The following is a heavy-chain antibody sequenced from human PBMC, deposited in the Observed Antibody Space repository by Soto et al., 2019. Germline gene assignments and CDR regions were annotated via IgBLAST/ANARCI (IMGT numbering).Heavy chain of an antibody. V-gene: IGHV5-10-1*01. D-gene: IGHD6-6*01. CDR2: IDPSDSYT. J-gene: IGHJ6*02. CDR3: ARLSSSSCGMDV. Sequence: GESLKISCKGSGYSFTSYWISWVRQMPGKGLEWMGRIDPSDSYTNYSPSFQGHVTISADKPISTAYLQWSSPKASDTAMYYWARLSSSSCGMDVWGQGTTVTVSS. CDR1: GYSFTSYW.